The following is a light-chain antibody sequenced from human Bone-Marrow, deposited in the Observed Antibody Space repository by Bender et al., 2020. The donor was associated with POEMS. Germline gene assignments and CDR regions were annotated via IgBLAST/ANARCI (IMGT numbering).Light chain of an antibody. J-gene: IGLJ3*02. Sequence: SYVVTQSPSVSVAPGQMASITCGGNNIENKDVHWYQQKPGQAPVLVISGDTDRPSGIPERFSGSNSVDRATLTISRVEAGDEADYYCQVWDSSTDLVFGGGTKLTVL. CDR1: NIENKD. CDR3: QVWDSSTDLV. CDR2: GDT. V-gene: IGLV3-21*02.